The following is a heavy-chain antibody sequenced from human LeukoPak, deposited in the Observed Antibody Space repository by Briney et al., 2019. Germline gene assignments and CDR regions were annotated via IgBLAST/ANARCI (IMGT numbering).Heavy chain of an antibody. CDR1: GFTFSSYG. Sequence: GGSLRLSCAASGFTFSSYGMHWVRQAPGKGLEWVAVIWYDGSNKYYADSVKGRFTISRDNSKNTLYLQMNSLRAGDTAVYYCAKDQTTVLYYFDYWGQGTLVTVSS. CDR3: AKDQTTVLYYFDY. J-gene: IGHJ4*02. CDR2: IWYDGSNK. V-gene: IGHV3-33*06. D-gene: IGHD4-11*01.